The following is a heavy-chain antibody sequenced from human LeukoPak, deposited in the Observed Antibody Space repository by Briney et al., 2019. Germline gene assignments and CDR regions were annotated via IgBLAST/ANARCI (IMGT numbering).Heavy chain of an antibody. CDR1: GGSISSGDYY. CDR3: ARVGYSGGPINYFDY. CDR2: IYYSGST. D-gene: IGHD6-19*01. V-gene: IGHV4-30-4*01. Sequence: SETLSLTCTVSGGSISSGDYYWSWIRQPPGKGLEWIGYIYYSGSTYYNPSLKSRVTISVDTSKNQFSLKLTSVTAADTAVYYCARVGYSGGPINYFDYWGQGTLVTVSS. J-gene: IGHJ4*02.